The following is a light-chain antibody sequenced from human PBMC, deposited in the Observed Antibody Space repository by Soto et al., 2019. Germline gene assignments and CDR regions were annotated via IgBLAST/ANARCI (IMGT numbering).Light chain of an antibody. J-gene: IGKJ1*01. CDR3: QQYGSSPT. CDR2: GAS. CDR1: QSVRSSY. Sequence: EIVLTQSPGTLSLSPGERATLSCRASQSVRSSYLAWYQQKPGQAPRLLIYGASSRATGIPDRFSGSGSGTDFTLTISRLEPEDFAVHYCQQYGSSPTFGQGTKVEIK. V-gene: IGKV3-20*01.